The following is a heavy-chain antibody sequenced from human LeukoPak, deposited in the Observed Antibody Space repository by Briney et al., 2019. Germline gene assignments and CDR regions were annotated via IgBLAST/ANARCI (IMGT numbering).Heavy chain of an antibody. CDR2: ISAYNGKT. J-gene: IGHJ4*02. Sequence: ASVKVSCKASGYTFTSYGISWVRQAPGQGLEWMGWISAYNGKTNYAQKLQGRVTMTTDTSTSTAYMELRSLRSDDTAVYYCARVGDIYDSSGYYFDYWGQGTLVTVSS. V-gene: IGHV1-18*01. CDR1: GYTFTSYG. CDR3: ARVGDIYDSSGYYFDY. D-gene: IGHD3-22*01.